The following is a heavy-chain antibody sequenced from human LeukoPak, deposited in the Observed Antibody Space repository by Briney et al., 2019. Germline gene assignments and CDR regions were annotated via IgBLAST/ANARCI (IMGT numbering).Heavy chain of an antibody. CDR2: IYYSGST. J-gene: IGHJ6*03. CDR3: ARVSETYYYYMDV. CDR1: GGSISSHY. Sequence: SETLSLTCTVSGGSISSHYWSWIRQPPGKGLEWIGYIYYSGSTNYNPSLKSRVTISVDTSKNQFSLKLSSVTAADTAVYYCARVSETYYYYMDVWGKGTTVTVSS. V-gene: IGHV4-59*11.